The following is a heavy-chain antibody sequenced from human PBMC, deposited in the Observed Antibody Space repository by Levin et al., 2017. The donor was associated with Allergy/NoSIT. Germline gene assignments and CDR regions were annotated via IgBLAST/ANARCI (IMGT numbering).Heavy chain of an antibody. D-gene: IGHD6-6*01. CDR1: GFIFGDFA. J-gene: IGHJ4*02. CDR3: TRDLFFGAVRPFDY. V-gene: IGHV3-49*03. Sequence: PGGSLRLSCTASGFIFGDFAINWFRQAPGKGLEWVGFIKSKTYGGTTEYAASVEGRFTISRDDSKSIAYLQMNSLKIEDTAMYYCTRDLFFGAVRPFDYWGQGTLVTVSS. CDR2: IKSKTYGGTT.